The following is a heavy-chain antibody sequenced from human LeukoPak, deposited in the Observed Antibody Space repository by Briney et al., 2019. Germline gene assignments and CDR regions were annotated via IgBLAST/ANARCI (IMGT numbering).Heavy chain of an antibody. J-gene: IGHJ4*02. CDR2: ILSDGSYE. V-gene: IGHV3-30*02. CDR1: GFSLSRNG. Sequence: GGSLRLSCATSGFSLSRNGMHWVRQAPGQGLEWVAFILSDGSYEYYADSVKGRFTISRDTSRNTLFLQMNSLRTEDTAVYYCAKDRDGYNIFDYWGQGTLVTVSS. D-gene: IGHD5-24*01. CDR3: AKDRDGYNIFDY.